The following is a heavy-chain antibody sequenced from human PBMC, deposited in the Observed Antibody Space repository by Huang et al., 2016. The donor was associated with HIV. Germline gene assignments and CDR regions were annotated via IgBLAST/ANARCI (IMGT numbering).Heavy chain of an antibody. CDR3: ARGVGANNGGLIDCFDP. D-gene: IGHD2-8*01. CDR1: GYTFGAYY. Sequence: QVQLVQSGAEVKKPGASVKVSCKASGYTFGAYYMHWVRLAPGQGLVWMGKINPTTGATSYAQNFQGIGTMTRDTSTRRAYMEREGLRFDGTAVYYCARGVGANNGGLIDCFDPWGQGTLVTVSS. J-gene: IGHJ5*02. CDR2: INPTTGAT. V-gene: IGHV1-46*03.